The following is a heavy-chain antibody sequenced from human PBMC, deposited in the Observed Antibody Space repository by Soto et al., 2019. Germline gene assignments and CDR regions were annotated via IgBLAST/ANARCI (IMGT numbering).Heavy chain of an antibody. V-gene: IGHV3-49*04. J-gene: IGHJ3*02. Sequence: GSLRLSCTASGFTFGDYAMSWVRQAPGKGLEWVGFIRSKAYGGTTEYAASVKGRFTISRDDSKSIAYLQMNSLKTEDTAVYYCTRGVRGITIFGVVINDAFDIWGQGTMVTVSS. CDR2: IRSKAYGGTT. CDR1: GFTFGDYA. CDR3: TRGVRGITIFGVVINDAFDI. D-gene: IGHD3-3*01.